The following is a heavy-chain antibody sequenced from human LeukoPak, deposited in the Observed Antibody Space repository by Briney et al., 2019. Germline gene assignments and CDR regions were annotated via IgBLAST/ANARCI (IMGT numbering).Heavy chain of an antibody. CDR3: AKDSANTIFGVVTTLFDY. CDR1: GFTFSSYG. V-gene: IGHV3-30*02. D-gene: IGHD3-3*01. J-gene: IGHJ4*02. CDR2: IRYDGSNK. Sequence: GGSLRLSCAASGFTFSSYGIHWVRQAPGKGLEWAAFIRYDGSNKYYADSVKGRFTISRDNPKNTLYLQMNSLRAEDTAVYYCAKDSANTIFGVVTTLFDYWGQGTLVTVSS.